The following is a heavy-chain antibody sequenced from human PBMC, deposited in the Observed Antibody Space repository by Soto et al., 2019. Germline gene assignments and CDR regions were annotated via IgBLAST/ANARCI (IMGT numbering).Heavy chain of an antibody. CDR2: ISAYNDNT. J-gene: IGHJ4*02. V-gene: IGHV1-18*01. CDR1: GYTFTSDG. Sequence: QVQLVQSGAEVKKPGASVKVSCKASGYTFTSDGIIWVRQAPGQGLECMGWISAYNDNTNYAHKLQCRVTMTSDTSTSTAYIYLSSMRSYDTAGNYRSTAVAGPLFSDYWGQGTLGTVSS. D-gene: IGHD6-19*01. CDR3: STAVAGPLFSDY.